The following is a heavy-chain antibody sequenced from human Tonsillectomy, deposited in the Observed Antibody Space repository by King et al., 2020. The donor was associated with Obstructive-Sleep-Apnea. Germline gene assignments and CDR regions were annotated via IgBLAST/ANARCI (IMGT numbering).Heavy chain of an antibody. CDR1: GFTFSNYK. Sequence: VQLVESWGGLVKPGGCLRLSCAASGFTFSNYKLNWVRQAPGKGLDVVSSLDNSGTDIYYADSVKGRLTISSDNATNSLYLQMNSLRAEDTAVYFCATLYSSSSGVYVDYWGQGILVTVSS. V-gene: IGHV3-21*01. CDR3: ATLYSSSSGVYVDY. D-gene: IGHD6-6*01. J-gene: IGHJ4*02. CDR2: LDNSGTDI.